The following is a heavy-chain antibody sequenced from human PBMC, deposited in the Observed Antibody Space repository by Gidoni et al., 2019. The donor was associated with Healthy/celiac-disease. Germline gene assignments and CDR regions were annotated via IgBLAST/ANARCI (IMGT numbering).Heavy chain of an antibody. CDR2: ISSSSSYI. D-gene: IGHD3-10*01. V-gene: IGHV3-21*01. CDR1: VFTFRTYS. Sequence: EVRLVESGGGLVKPGGSLRLSCSASVFTFRTYSMNGVRQAPGKGLEWVSSISSSSSYIYYADSVKGRFNISRDNAKNSLYLQMNSLRAEDTAVYYCARGAMVQGVIGWRPFDYWGQGTLVTVSS. J-gene: IGHJ4*02. CDR3: ARGAMVQGVIGWRPFDY.